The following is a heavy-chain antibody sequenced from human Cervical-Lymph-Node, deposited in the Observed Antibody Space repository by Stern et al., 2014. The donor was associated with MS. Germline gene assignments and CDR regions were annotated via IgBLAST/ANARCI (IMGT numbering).Heavy chain of an antibody. CDR3: ARQRYFDD. V-gene: IGHV5-51*01. J-gene: IGHJ4*02. CDR1: GYTFTSYW. CDR2: IFPGDSHI. Sequence: EVQLVESGPEVKRPGESLKISCQASGYTFTSYWIGWVRQMPGKGLEGIAIIFPGDSHIRYSPSSQGQVTISADKPSSTAYLQWNNRKASDTAIYYCARQRYFDDWGQGTLVTVSS.